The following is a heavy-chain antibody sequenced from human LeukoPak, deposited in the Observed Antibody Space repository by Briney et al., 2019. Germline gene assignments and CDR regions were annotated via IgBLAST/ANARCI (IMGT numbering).Heavy chain of an antibody. J-gene: IGHJ4*02. CDR2: IRSYNGHT. V-gene: IGHV1-18*01. CDR3: ARDLLVAGSPDPLAF. Sequence: ASVKVSCKASGYTFTTYGISWLRQAPGQGLEWVGWIRSYNGHTNYARRLQGRVTMTTDTSTTTVYMELRNLRSDDTAVYYCARDLLVAGSPDPLAFWGRGTLVTVSS. CDR1: GYTFTTYG. D-gene: IGHD6-19*01.